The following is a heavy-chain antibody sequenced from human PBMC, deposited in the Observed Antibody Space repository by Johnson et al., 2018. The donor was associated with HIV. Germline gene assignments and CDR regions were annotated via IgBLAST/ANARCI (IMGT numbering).Heavy chain of an antibody. CDR1: RFTFSSFA. Sequence: QMLLVESGGGVVQPGRSLRLSCAASRFTFSSFAMHWVRKAPGKGLEWVAVISYDASNKYYADSVKGRFTISRDNSKNTLYLQMNSLRADDTAVYYCARDEEVMYAMGAFDIWGQGTMLTVSS. V-gene: IGHV3-30*04. CDR3: ARDEEVMYAMGAFDI. J-gene: IGHJ3*02. D-gene: IGHD2-8*02. CDR2: ISYDASNK.